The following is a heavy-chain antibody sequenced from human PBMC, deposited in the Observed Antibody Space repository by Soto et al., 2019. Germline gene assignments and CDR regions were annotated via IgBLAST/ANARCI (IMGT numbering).Heavy chain of an antibody. D-gene: IGHD3-10*01. Sequence: ASVKVSCKASGYTFTSYYMHWVRQAPGQGLEWMGIINPSGGSTSYAQKFQGRVTMTRDTSTSTVYMELSSLRSEDTAVYYCARDRGHGSGSSYYFDYWGQGTLVTVSS. CDR2: INPSGGST. CDR3: ARDRGHGSGSSYYFDY. J-gene: IGHJ4*02. V-gene: IGHV1-46*03. CDR1: GYTFTSYY.